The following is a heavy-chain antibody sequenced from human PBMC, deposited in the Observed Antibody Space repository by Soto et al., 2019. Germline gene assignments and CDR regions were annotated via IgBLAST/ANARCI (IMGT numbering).Heavy chain of an antibody. D-gene: IGHD3-9*01. CDR2: INAGNGNT. CDR1: GYTFTSYD. V-gene: IGHV1-3*01. Sequence: ASVKVSCKASGYTFTSYDINWVRQAPGQRLEWMGWINAGNGNTKYSQKFQGRVTITRDTSASTAYMELSSLRSEDTAVYYCAREGTTLRYFDGLPYYYYVMDVSGQGTTVTVSS. CDR3: AREGTTLRYFDGLPYYYYVMDV. J-gene: IGHJ6*02.